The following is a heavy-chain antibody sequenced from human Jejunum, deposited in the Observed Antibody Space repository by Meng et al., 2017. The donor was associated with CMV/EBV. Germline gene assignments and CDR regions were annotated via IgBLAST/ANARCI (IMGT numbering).Heavy chain of an antibody. CDR3: AGAPPVAAPGSYFDS. CDR1: ASFSDTY. D-gene: IGHD1-14*01. CDR2: VTPSGPA. J-gene: IGHJ4*02. V-gene: IGHV4-34*01. Sequence: ASFSDTYWGWIRQSPGKDLEWIGEVTPSGPATYNPSLESRVTISRDTSKNQFSLRLTSVTVEDTAVYYCAGAPPVAAPGSYFDSWGQGAQVTVSS.